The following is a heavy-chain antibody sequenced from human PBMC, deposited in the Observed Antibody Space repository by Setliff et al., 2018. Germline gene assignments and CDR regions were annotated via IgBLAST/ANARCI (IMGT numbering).Heavy chain of an antibody. CDR3: ARGGMVRGVILRRNWFDP. D-gene: IGHD3-10*01. V-gene: IGHV4-34*01. Sequence: SETMSLTCAVYGGSFSGYYWSWIRQPPGKGLEWIGEINHSGSTNYNPSLKSRVTISVDTSKNQFSLKLSSVTAADTAVYYCARGGMVRGVILRRNWFDPWGQGTLVTVSS. CDR2: INHSGST. J-gene: IGHJ5*02. CDR1: GGSFSGYY.